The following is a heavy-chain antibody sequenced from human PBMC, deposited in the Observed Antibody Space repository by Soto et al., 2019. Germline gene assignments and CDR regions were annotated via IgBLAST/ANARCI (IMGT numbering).Heavy chain of an antibody. D-gene: IGHD2-2*01. CDR2: ISAYNGNT. J-gene: IGHJ3*02. V-gene: IGHV1-18*01. Sequence: VSVKVSCKASGYTFTSYGIIWVRQAPGQGLEWMGWISAYNGNTNYAQKLQGRVTMTTDTSTSTAYMELRSLRSDDTAVYYCARIAGATDAFDIWGQGTMVTVSS. CDR3: ARIAGATDAFDI. CDR1: GYTFTSYG.